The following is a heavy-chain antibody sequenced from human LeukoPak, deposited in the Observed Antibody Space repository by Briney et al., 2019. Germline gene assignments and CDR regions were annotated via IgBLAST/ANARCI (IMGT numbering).Heavy chain of an antibody. Sequence: SQTLSLTCAVSGGSVSSGSYYWSWIRQPPGKGLEWIGYIYYSASTNYNPSLKSRVTISVDTSNNQFSLKLSSVTAADTAVYYCARGSRGYSYGWGQGTLVTVSS. J-gene: IGHJ1*01. CDR1: GGSVSSGSYY. V-gene: IGHV4-61*01. D-gene: IGHD5-18*01. CDR2: IYYSAST. CDR3: ARGSRGYSYG.